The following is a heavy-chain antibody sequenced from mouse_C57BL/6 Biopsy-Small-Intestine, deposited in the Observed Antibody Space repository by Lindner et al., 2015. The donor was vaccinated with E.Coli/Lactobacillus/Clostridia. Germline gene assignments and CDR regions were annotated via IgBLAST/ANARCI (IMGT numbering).Heavy chain of an antibody. CDR3: ARADYYTSSLYYYFDV. D-gene: IGHD1-1*01. V-gene: IGHV1-19*01. Sequence: VQLQESGPVMVKPGASVKMSCKASGYTFTDYYMNWVKQSHGKSLEWIGVINPYNGGTSYNQKFKGKATLTVDKSSSTAYMELNSLTSEDSAVYYCARADYYTSSLYYYFDVWGTGTTVTVSS. CDR2: INPYNGGT. J-gene: IGHJ1*03. CDR1: GYTFTDYY.